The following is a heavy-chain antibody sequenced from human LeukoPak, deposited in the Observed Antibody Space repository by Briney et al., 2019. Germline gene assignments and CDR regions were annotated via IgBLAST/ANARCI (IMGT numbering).Heavy chain of an antibody. Sequence: ASVKVSCKGYGYTFINHDIDWVRQAAGQGLEWMGWISAYNGNTNYAQKLQGRVTMTTDTSTSTAYMELRSLRSDDTAVYYCARADSSSWYMEDYWGQGTLVTVSS. CDR3: ARADSSSWYMEDY. J-gene: IGHJ4*02. V-gene: IGHV1-18*01. CDR1: GYTFINHD. D-gene: IGHD6-13*01. CDR2: ISAYNGNT.